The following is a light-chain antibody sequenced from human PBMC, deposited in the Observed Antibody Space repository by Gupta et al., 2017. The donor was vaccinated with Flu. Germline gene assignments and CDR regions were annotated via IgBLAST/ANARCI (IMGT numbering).Light chain of an antibody. J-gene: IGKJ4*01. V-gene: IGKV1D-16*01. CDR2: DAS. CDR1: QGINNW. Sequence: PSSLSASVGDRVTITCRASQGINNWLAWYQKKPQKGPKSLISDASSLQSGVPSRFSGSGSGTDFNLTISILQPEDFATYYCQQYNSYPLTFGGGTKVEIK. CDR3: QQYNSYPLT.